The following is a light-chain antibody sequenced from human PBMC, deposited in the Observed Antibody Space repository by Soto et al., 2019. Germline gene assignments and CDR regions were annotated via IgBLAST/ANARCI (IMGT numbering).Light chain of an antibody. V-gene: IGKV3-11*01. CDR1: QSVSSY. J-gene: IGKJ2*01. CDR3: QQRSNWPPDT. Sequence: EIVLTQSPATLSLSPGERATLSCRASQSVSSYLAWYQQRPGQAPRLLMYDKSNRATGIPARFSGSGSGTDFTLTISSLEAEDLPGYYCQQRSNWPPDTFGQGTKLAIK. CDR2: DKS.